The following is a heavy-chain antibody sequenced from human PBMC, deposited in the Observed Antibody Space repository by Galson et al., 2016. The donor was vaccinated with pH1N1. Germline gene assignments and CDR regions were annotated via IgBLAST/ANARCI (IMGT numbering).Heavy chain of an antibody. Sequence: SVKVSCKASGGTFSSYAVSWVRQAPGQGLEWVGGIIGMFGTTTYAQKLQGRVTITAEELTSSSYMELTSLTSEDTALYYCARSRGYSYGSCYFDNWGQGTLVTVSS. J-gene: IGHJ4*02. D-gene: IGHD5-18*01. V-gene: IGHV1-69*13. CDR3: ARSRGYSYGSCYFDN. CDR1: GGTFSSYA. CDR2: IIGMFGTT.